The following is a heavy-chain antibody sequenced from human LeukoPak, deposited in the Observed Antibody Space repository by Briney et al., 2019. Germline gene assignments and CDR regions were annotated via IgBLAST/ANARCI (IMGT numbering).Heavy chain of an antibody. CDR3: VREAGYCASVCLKSNWFDP. CDR1: GFPFSNQA. D-gene: IGHD2-15*01. J-gene: IGHJ5*02. V-gene: IGHV3-23*01. CDR2: ISNGNS. Sequence: GGTLRLSCAPSGFPFSNQAMILVRQPPGEGLEWAAAISNGNSYYADSVKARFAISSDDSKHMVYLQMNSLRDEDTALYYCVREAGYCASVCLKSNWFDPWGQGTLVTVSS.